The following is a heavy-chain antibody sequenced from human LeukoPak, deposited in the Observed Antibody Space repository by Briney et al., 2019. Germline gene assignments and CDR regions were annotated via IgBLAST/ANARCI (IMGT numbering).Heavy chain of an antibody. D-gene: IGHD2-21*01. J-gene: IGHJ4*02. CDR1: DYTFTNYG. V-gene: IGHV1-69*05. CDR2: IIPIFGTA. Sequence: SVKVSCKASDYTFTNYGISWVRQAPGQGLEWMGGIIPIFGTANYAQKFQGRVTITTDESTSTAYMELSSLRSEDTAVYYCASASAYCGGDCYPGDYWGQGTLVTVSS. CDR3: ASASAYCGGDCYPGDY.